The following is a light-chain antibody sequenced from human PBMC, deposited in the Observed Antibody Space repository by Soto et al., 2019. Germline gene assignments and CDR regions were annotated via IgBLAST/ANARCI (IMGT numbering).Light chain of an antibody. J-gene: IGKJ5*01. Sequence: DIVTTQSPSTLSVSPGERATLHCRVSQSVSSNLAWYQQKPGQAPRLLIYGASTRATGIPARFSGSGSGTEFTLTISSLQSEDFAVYYCQQYNNWPPITFGQGTRLEIK. CDR3: QQYNNWPPIT. CDR2: GAS. V-gene: IGKV3-15*01. CDR1: QSVSSN.